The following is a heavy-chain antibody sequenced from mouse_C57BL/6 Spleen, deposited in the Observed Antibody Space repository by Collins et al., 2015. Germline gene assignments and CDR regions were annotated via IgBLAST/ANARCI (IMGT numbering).Heavy chain of an antibody. CDR3: ARGIGYYFGSNYFDY. CDR2: IYPGSGST. Sequence: QVQLQQPGAELVKPGTSVKMSCKASGYTFTSYWITWVKQRPGQGLEWIGDIYPGSGSTNYNEKFKNKATLTVDTSSSTAYMQLSSLTSEDSAVYYCARGIGYYFGSNYFDYWGQGTTLTVSS. CDR1: GYTFTSYW. D-gene: IGHD1-1*01. V-gene: IGHV1-55*01. J-gene: IGHJ2*01.